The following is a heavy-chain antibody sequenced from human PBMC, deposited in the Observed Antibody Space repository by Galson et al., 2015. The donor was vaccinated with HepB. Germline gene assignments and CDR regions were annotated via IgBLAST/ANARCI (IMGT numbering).Heavy chain of an antibody. J-gene: IGHJ4*02. V-gene: IGHV3-21*01. D-gene: IGHD5-18*01. CDR2: ISSSSSYI. CDR3: ARDSGYSYGHGPGY. Sequence: SLRLSCAASGFTFSSYTMNWVRQAPGKGLEWVSSISSSSSYIYYADSVKGRFTISRDNAKNSLYLQMNSLRAEDTAVYYCARDSGYSYGHGPGYWGQGTLVTVSS. CDR1: GFTFSSYT.